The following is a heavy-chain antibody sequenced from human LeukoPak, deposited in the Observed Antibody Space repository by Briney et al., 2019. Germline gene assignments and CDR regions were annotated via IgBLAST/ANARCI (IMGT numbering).Heavy chain of an antibody. CDR2: ISYDGSNK. CDR1: GFTFSTYG. Sequence: GGSLRLSCAASGFTFSTYGMHWVRQAPGKGLEWVAVISYDGSNKYYADSVKGRFTISRDNSKNTLYLQMNSLRAEDTAVYYCATQSGLLWFGEFVSDAFDIWGQGTMVTVSS. CDR3: ATQSGLLWFGEFVSDAFDI. V-gene: IGHV3-30*03. J-gene: IGHJ3*02. D-gene: IGHD3-10*01.